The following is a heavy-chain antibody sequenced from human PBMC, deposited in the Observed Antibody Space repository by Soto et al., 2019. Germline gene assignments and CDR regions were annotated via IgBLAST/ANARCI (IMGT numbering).Heavy chain of an antibody. CDR1: GGTFSSYA. CDR3: AREGGKYPRRYWFDP. D-gene: IGHD1-26*01. Sequence: QVQLVQSGAEVKKPGSSVKVSCKASGGTFSSYAISWVRQAPGQGLEWMGGIIPIFGTANYAQKFQGRVTITAEEYTRTAYMELSSLSSEDTAVYYCAREGGKYPRRYWFDPWGQGPLVTVSS. CDR2: IIPIFGTA. J-gene: IGHJ5*02. V-gene: IGHV1-69*01.